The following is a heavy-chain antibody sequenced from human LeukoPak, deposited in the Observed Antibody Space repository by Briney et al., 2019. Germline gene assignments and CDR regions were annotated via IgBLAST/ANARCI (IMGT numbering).Heavy chain of an antibody. CDR1: GGSISSYY. D-gene: IGHD1-26*01. V-gene: IGHV4-59*08. J-gene: IGHJ6*02. Sequence: SETLSLTCTVSGGSISSYYWSWIRQPPGKGLEWIGYLYYSGSTNYNPSLKSRVTISVDTSKNQFSLKLSSVTAADTAVYYCARRKSLLQNYYYYYGMDVWGQGTTVTVSS. CDR3: ARRKSLLQNYYYYYGMDV. CDR2: LYYSGST.